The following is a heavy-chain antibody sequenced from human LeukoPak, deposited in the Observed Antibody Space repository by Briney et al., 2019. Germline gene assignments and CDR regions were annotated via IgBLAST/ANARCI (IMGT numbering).Heavy chain of an antibody. J-gene: IGHJ4*02. D-gene: IGHD5-18*01. CDR1: GFTFSNNE. CDR2: MSRGGNTI. V-gene: IGHV3-48*03. CDR3: ARNTGYSYGYFDY. Sequence: GGSLRLSCAASGFTFSNNEMNWVRQAPGKGLEWVSYMSRGGNTIYYSDSVKGRFTISRDTAENSLSLQMNSLRAEDTAVYYCARNTGYSYGYFDYWGQGTLVAVSS.